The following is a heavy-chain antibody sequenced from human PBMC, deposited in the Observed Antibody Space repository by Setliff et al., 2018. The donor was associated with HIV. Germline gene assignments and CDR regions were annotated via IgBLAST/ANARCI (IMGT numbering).Heavy chain of an antibody. CDR1: GYTFSDFY. CDR3: ARNTPGIVPRRVGFDP. D-gene: IGHD1-26*01. V-gene: IGHV1-2*02. Sequence: ASVKVSCKASGYTFSDFYIHWVRQAPGQGLGWMGWINPNSGGTNYAQRFQGRVTMTRDTSSSTAYLELSRLISDDTAVYYCARNTPGIVPRRVGFDPWGQGTLVTVSS. CDR2: INPNSGGT. J-gene: IGHJ5*02.